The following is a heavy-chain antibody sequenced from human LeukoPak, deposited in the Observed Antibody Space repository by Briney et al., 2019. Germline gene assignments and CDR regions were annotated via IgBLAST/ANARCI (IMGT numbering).Heavy chain of an antibody. V-gene: IGHV3-66*02. CDR1: GFTVSNHY. D-gene: IGHD3-10*01. CDR3: ARVTMVRGVILFDY. Sequence: PGGSLRLSCAASGFTVSNHYMSWVRQAPGKGLEWVSVIYSGGSTYYADSVKGRFTISTDNSKNTLYLKMNSMRDEDTAVYYCARVTMVRGVILFDYWGQGTLVTVSS. J-gene: IGHJ4*02. CDR2: IYSGGST.